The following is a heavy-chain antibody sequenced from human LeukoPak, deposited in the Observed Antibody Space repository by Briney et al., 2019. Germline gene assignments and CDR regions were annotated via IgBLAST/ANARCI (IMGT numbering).Heavy chain of an antibody. CDR2: INHSGST. V-gene: IGHV4-34*01. CDR1: GGSFSGYY. Sequence: TSETLSLTCAVYGGSFSGYYWSWLRQPPGKGLEWIGEINHSGSTNYNPSLKSRVTISVDTSKNQFSLKLSSVTAADTAVYYCARRYSSGSRLYYYMDVWGKGTTVTVSS. J-gene: IGHJ6*03. CDR3: ARRYSSGSRLYYYMDV. D-gene: IGHD6-19*01.